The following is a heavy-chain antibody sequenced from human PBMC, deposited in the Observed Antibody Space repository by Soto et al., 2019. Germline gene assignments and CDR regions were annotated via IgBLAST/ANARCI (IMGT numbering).Heavy chain of an antibody. V-gene: IGHV4-34*01. CDR3: ARRSSSWYLRAAPYYFDY. D-gene: IGHD6-13*01. Sequence: PSENLSLTCAVYGGSFSGYYWSWIHQPPGKGLEWIGEINHSGSTNYNPSLKSRVTISVDTSKNQFSLKLSSVTAADTAVYYCARRSSSWYLRAAPYYFDYWGQGTLVTVSS. CDR2: INHSGST. CDR1: GGSFSGYY. J-gene: IGHJ4*02.